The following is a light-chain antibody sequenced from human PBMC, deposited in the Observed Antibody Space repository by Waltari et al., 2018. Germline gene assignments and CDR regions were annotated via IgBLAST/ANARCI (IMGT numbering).Light chain of an antibody. Sequence: AIRMTQSPSSFSASTGDRATITCRASQGISSYLAWYQQKPGKAPKLLIYAASTLQSGVPSRFSGSGSGTDFTLTISCLQSEDFATYYCQQYYSYPYTFGQGTKLEIK. V-gene: IGKV1-8*01. CDR3: QQYYSYPYT. CDR2: AAS. CDR1: QGISSY. J-gene: IGKJ2*01.